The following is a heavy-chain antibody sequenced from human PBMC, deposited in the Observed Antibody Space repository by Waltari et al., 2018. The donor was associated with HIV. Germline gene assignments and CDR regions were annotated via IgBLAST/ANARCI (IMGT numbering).Heavy chain of an antibody. D-gene: IGHD3-10*01. CDR3: ARVSYYYGSGSSLQSGPFDY. J-gene: IGHJ4*02. CDR1: GGSIRNYY. V-gene: IGHV4-4*07. Sequence: QVHLQESGPGLVKSSETLSLPCSVSGGSIRNYYWSWIRQPAGKGLEWIGNIYSSGSTNYNPSLKSRVTMSVDTSKNQFSVILNSVTAADTALYYCARVSYYYGSGSSLQSGPFDYWGQGALVTVSP. CDR2: IYSSGST.